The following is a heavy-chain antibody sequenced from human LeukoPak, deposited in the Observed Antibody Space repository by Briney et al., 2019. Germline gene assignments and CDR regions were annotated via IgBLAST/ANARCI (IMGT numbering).Heavy chain of an antibody. Sequence: SETLSLTCSLSGGSISSSSYYWGWIRQPPAKGLEWIESIYYSVSTYYNPSLKSRVTISVDTSKNQFSLKLSSVTAADTAVYYCATRHPRRAAAVTLAPWGQGTLVTVSS. CDR1: GGSISSSSYY. CDR2: IYYSVST. J-gene: IGHJ5*02. CDR3: ATRHPRRAAAVTLAP. V-gene: IGHV4-39*01. D-gene: IGHD6-13*01.